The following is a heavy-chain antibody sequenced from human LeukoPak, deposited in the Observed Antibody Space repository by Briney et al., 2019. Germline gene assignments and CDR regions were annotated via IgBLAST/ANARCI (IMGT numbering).Heavy chain of an antibody. CDR1: GGSISSSSYY. Sequence: SETLSLTCTVSGGSISSSSYYWGWIRQPPGKGLEWIASIYYSGSTCYTPSLKSRVTISVDTSKNQFSLKLSSVTAADTAVYYCASPSGSYDYWGQGTLVTVSS. J-gene: IGHJ4*02. V-gene: IGHV4-39*07. D-gene: IGHD1-26*01. CDR3: ASPSGSYDY. CDR2: IYYSGST.